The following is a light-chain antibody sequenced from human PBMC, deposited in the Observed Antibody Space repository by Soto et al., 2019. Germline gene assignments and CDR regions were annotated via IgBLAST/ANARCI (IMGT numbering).Light chain of an antibody. CDR1: QSISGY. CDR2: AAS. V-gene: IGKV1-39*01. CDR3: QQSYRHPWT. J-gene: IGKJ1*01. Sequence: DIQMTQSPSSLSASVGDRVSITCRASQSISGYLNWYQQKPGKAPKLLIYAASSLQSGVSSRFSGSRAGTEFTLSISSLQPEDFATYYWQQSYRHPWTFGQGTTVDIK.